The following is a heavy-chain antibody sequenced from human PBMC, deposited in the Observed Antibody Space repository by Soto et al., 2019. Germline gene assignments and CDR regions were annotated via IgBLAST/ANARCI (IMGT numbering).Heavy chain of an antibody. V-gene: IGHV3-64D*08. CDR2: ISSNGGRT. Sequence: GGSLRLSCSASGFTFSSYAMHWVRQAPGKGLEYVSAISSNGGRTYYSDSVKGRFTISRDNSKNTLYLQMNSLRAEDTAVYYCVKDSTYYYANTGYQLFDYWGQGTLVSVSS. D-gene: IGHD3-22*01. CDR3: VKDSTYYYANTGYQLFDY. CDR1: GFTFSSYA. J-gene: IGHJ4*02.